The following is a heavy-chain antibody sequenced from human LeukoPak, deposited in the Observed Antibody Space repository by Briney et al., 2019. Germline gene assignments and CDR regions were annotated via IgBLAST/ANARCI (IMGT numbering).Heavy chain of an antibody. D-gene: IGHD6-6*01. Sequence: SQTLSLTCAISGDSVSSNSAAWNWIRQSPSRGLEWLGRTYYRSKWYNDYAVSVKSRITINPDTSKNEYSLQLNSVTPEDTAVYYCARAAERPGIAALSFDYWGQGTLVTVSS. CDR1: GDSVSSNSAA. J-gene: IGHJ4*02. CDR2: TYYRSKWYN. V-gene: IGHV6-1*01. CDR3: ARAAERPGIAALSFDY.